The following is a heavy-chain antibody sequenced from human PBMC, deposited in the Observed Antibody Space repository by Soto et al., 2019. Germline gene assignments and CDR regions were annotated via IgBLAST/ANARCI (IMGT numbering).Heavy chain of an antibody. D-gene: IGHD3-10*01. CDR1: VFTFSNYA. Sequence: GEALKISGAGSVFTFSNYARSWFRQAPGKGLEWVSTFTRTGNTHYADSVMGRFTISRDDSKNTLFLQMNSLRAEDTAVYYCAREYAPGSPNYDYWGLGTLVTVSS. V-gene: IGHV3-23*01. CDR2: FTRTGNT. CDR3: AREYAPGSPNYDY. J-gene: IGHJ4*02.